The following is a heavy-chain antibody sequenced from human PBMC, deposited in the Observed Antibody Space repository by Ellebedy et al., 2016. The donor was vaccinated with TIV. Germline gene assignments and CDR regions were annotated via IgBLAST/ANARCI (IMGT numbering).Heavy chain of an antibody. J-gene: IGHJ3*02. Sequence: GESLKISXAASGFTFNSYAMSWVRQAPGKGLEWVSSIGGSAGSTYDADSVKGRFTISRDNSKSTLYLQMNSLRAADTAIYYCAKGRGSSDAFDIWGQGTTVTVSS. CDR1: GFTFNSYA. CDR3: AKGRGSSDAFDI. D-gene: IGHD2-2*01. CDR2: IGGSAGST. V-gene: IGHV3-23*01.